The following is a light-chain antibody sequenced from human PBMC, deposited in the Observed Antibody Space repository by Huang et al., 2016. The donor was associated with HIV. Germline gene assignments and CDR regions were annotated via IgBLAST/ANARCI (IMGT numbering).Light chain of an antibody. CDR2: GAS. V-gene: IGKV3-20*01. CDR3: QQYGTSPLT. Sequence: EIVLTQSPGTLSLSPGERGTLSWRASQSVGSSYLAWYQQKPGQAPRLLIYGASSRAAGIPDRFSGSGSGTDFTLTISRLEPEDFAVYYCQQYGTSPLTFGGGTKVEIK. CDR1: QSVGSSY. J-gene: IGKJ4*01.